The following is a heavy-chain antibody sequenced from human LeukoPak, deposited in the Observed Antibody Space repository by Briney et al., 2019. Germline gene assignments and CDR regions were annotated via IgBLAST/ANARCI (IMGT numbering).Heavy chain of an antibody. CDR2: ISYDGSNK. CDR1: GFTVSSNY. D-gene: IGHD5-18*01. Sequence: GGSLRLSCAASGFTVSSNYMSWVRQAPGKGLEWVAVISYDGSNKYYADSVKGRFTISRDNSKNTLYLQMNSLRAEDTAVYYCARDRGIQLWFLAFDIWGQGTMVTVSS. V-gene: IGHV3-30*03. CDR3: ARDRGIQLWFLAFDI. J-gene: IGHJ3*02.